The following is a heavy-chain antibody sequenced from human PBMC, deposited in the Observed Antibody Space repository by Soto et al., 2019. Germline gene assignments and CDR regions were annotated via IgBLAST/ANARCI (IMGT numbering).Heavy chain of an antibody. D-gene: IGHD3-10*01. Sequence: EVQLVESGGGLVQPGGSLRLSCAGSGFTVSRSYMTWVRQAPGKGFEWVSTIFAGGASYYAASVKGRFMMSRDISSNTLSLQMNNLRAEDTAVYYCARGPHSESMFLSLAANWGQGIVVAVSS. CDR3: ARGPHSESMFLSLAAN. CDR1: GFTVSRSY. J-gene: IGHJ4*02. V-gene: IGHV3-66*01. CDR2: IFAGGAS.